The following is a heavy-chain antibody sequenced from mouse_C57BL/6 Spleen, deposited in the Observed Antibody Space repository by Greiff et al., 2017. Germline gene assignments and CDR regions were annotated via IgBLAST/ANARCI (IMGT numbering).Heavy chain of an antibody. CDR3: ARAHYYGSSPYFDY. Sequence: VQLQQSGPELVKPGASVKISCKASGYTFTDYYINWVKQRPGQGLEWIGWIFPGSGSTYYNEKFKGKATLTLDKSSSTAYMLLSSLTSEDSAVYFCARAHYYGSSPYFDYWGQGTTLTVSS. D-gene: IGHD1-1*01. CDR2: IFPGSGST. CDR1: GYTFTDYY. J-gene: IGHJ2*01. V-gene: IGHV1-75*01.